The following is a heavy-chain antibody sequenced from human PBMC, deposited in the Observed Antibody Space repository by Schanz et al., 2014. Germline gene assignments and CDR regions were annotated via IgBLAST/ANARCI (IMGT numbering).Heavy chain of an antibody. V-gene: IGHV3-23*04. D-gene: IGHD3-16*01. J-gene: IGHJ4*02. CDR1: GFTLSSYA. CDR2: ISGSGGST. CDR3: AKGLYYDNTGGGFDY. Sequence: VQLVESGGGVVQPGRSLRLSCAAYGFTLSSYAMHWVRQAPGKGLEWVSGISGSGGSTYYADSVKGRFTISRDNSKTTLSLQMNSLRAEDTAVYYCAKGLYYDNTGGGFDYWGQGTLVTVSS.